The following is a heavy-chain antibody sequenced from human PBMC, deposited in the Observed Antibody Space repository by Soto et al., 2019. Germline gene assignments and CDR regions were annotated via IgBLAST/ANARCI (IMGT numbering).Heavy chain of an antibody. CDR2: INAGNGNT. CDR3: ARVGLGYWSGGSCYASREFDY. CDR1: GYTFTSYA. D-gene: IGHD2-15*01. J-gene: IGHJ4*02. Sequence: ASVKVSCKASGYTFTSYAMHWVRQAPGQRLEWMGWINAGNGNTKYSQKFQGRVTITRDTSASTAYMELSSLRSEDTAVYYCARVGLGYWSGGSCYASREFDYWGQATLVTVSS. V-gene: IGHV1-3*01.